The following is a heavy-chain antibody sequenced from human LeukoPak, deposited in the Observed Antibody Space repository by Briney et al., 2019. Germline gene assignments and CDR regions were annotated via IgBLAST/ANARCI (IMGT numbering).Heavy chain of an antibody. CDR1: GGTFSSYA. CDR3: ARDHGQWVVRISLDY. J-gene: IGHJ4*02. V-gene: IGHV1-69*04. CDR2: IIPILGIA. D-gene: IGHD6-19*01. Sequence: ASVKVSCKAPGGTFSSYAISWVRQAPGQGLEWMGRIIPILGIANYAQKFQGRVTITADKSTSTAYVELSSLRSEDTAVYYCARDHGQWVVRISLDYWGQGTLVTVSS.